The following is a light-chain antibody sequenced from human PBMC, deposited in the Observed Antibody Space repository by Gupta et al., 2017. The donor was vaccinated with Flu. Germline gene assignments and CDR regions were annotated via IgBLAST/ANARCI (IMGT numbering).Light chain of an antibody. Sequence: EVVLTQSPGTLSVSPGERATLSCRASQTINRNYVAWYQQKPGQAPRLLIYGTSIGATDIPDRFSGSGSGTHFTLTISRLEPDDFAMYYCQQDGNSPNTFGQGTKVDIK. V-gene: IGKV3-20*01. J-gene: IGKJ2*01. CDR1: QTINRNY. CDR3: QQDGNSPNT. CDR2: GTS.